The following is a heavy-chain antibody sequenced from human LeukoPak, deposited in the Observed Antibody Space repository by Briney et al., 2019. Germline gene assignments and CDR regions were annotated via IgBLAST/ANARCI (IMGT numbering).Heavy chain of an antibody. Sequence: GGSLRLSCAASGFTFSSYGMNWVRQAPGKGLEWVSSISVTSSYIYYADSVKGRFTISRDNAKNSLHLQMNSLRAEDTAVYYCARDDSSGSWYFDLWGRGTLVTVSS. J-gene: IGHJ2*01. D-gene: IGHD3-22*01. V-gene: IGHV3-21*01. CDR3: ARDDSSGSWYFDL. CDR1: GFTFSSYG. CDR2: ISVTSSYI.